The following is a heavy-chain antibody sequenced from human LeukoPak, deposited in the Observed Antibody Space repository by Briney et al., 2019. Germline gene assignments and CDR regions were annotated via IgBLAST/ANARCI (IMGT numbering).Heavy chain of an antibody. CDR2: ISDSGGST. J-gene: IGHJ4*02. CDR1: GFTFSGHA. CDR3: AKEDSVRREFDY. Sequence: GGSLRLSCAASGFTFSGHAMSWVRQAPGKGLEWVSGISDSGGSTNYAASVKGRFTISRDNSKDTLYLQMNSLRAEDTAVYYCAKEDSVRREFDYWGQGTLATVSS. V-gene: IGHV3-23*01.